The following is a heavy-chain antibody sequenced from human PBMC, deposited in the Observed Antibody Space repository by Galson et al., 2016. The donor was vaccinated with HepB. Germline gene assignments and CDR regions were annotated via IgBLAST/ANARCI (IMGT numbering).Heavy chain of an antibody. CDR1: GYSFTTYI. D-gene: IGHD6-13*01. CDR3: AREERYSTSWFKNYFFKY. CDR2: INTGNGDT. J-gene: IGHJ4*02. Sequence: QSGAEVKKPGASVKVSCKASGYSFTTYIIHWVRQAPGQRPEWVGCINTGNGDTKNSQKFQGSLTISRDTTASTVYMELSGLTSEDTAMYHCAREERYSTSWFKNYFFKYWGQGTLVTVSS. V-gene: IGHV1-3*04.